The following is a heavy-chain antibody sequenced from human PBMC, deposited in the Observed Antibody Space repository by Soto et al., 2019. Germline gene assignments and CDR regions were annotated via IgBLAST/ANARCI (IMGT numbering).Heavy chain of an antibody. J-gene: IGHJ4*02. CDR1: GGSISSYY. Sequence: PSETLSLTCTVSGGSISSYYWSWIRQPPGKGLEWIGYIYYSGSTNYNPSLKSRVTISVDTSKNQFSLKVDSVTAADTAVYYCARYPIQPSYYFDYWGQGTLVTVSS. D-gene: IGHD5-18*01. CDR2: IYYSGST. V-gene: IGHV4-59*01. CDR3: ARYPIQPSYYFDY.